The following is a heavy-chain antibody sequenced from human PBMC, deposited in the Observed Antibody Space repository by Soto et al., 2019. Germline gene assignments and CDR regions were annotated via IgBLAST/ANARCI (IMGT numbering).Heavy chain of an antibody. CDR3: APSGCYDTVNWFDP. J-gene: IGHJ5*02. V-gene: IGHV2-5*02. Sequence: QITLKESGPTLVKPTQTLTLTCTFSGFSLSTSGVGVGWIRQPPGKALEWLALIYWDDDKRYSPSLKSRLTITKDTSKNQVVLTMTNMDPVDTATYYCAPSGCYDTVNWFDPWGQGTLVTVSS. CDR2: IYWDDDK. D-gene: IGHD5-12*01. CDR1: GFSLSTSGVG.